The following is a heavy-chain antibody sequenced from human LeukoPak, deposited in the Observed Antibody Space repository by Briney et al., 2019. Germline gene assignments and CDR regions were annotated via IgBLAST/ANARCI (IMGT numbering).Heavy chain of an antibody. CDR2: IWYDGSNN. V-gene: IGHV3-33*01. Sequence: PGRSLRLSCAASGFTFSHYGIHWVRQAPGKGLEWVVLIWYDGSNNYYADSVKGRFTISRDNAKNILYLQMNSLRVDDTAVYYCARDPKYGDLDYWGQGTLVTVSS. J-gene: IGHJ4*02. D-gene: IGHD4-17*01. CDR3: ARDPKYGDLDY. CDR1: GFTFSHYG.